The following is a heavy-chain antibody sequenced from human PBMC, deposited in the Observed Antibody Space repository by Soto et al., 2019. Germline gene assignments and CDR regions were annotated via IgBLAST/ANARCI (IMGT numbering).Heavy chain of an antibody. CDR1: GYTFTSYG. D-gene: IGHD6-13*01. V-gene: IGHV1-18*01. Sequence: ASVKVSCKASGYTFTSYGISWVRQSPGQGLEWMGWISAYNGNTNNAQKFQGRVAVTTDTSTSTAYMELMNLRSDDTAVYYCARTCGYSRTDSWFDPWGKGTLVTVAS. CDR2: ISAYNGNT. CDR3: ARTCGYSRTDSWFDP. J-gene: IGHJ5*02.